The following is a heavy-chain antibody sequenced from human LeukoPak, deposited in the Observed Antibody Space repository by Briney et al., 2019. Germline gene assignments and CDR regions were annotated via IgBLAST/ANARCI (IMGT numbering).Heavy chain of an antibody. CDR1: GFTFGNYA. CDR2: TSGSGGSS. J-gene: IGHJ4*02. Sequence: GGSLRLSYAASGFTFGNYAMTWVRQAPGKGVEYVTSTSGSGGSSYYAASVQGRFTISRDNSRNTLYLQMNNLRIDDTAVYYCARGPRVPSPTYYFEFWGQGVLVTVSS. CDR3: ARGPRVPSPTYYFEF. D-gene: IGHD2-2*01. V-gene: IGHV3-23*01.